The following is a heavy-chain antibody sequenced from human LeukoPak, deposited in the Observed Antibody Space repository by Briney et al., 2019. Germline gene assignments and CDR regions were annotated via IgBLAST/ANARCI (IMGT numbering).Heavy chain of an antibody. CDR3: ATYRQVLLPFES. J-gene: IGHJ4*02. CDR2: IFPSGGEI. V-gene: IGHV3-11*01. D-gene: IGHD2-8*02. Sequence: PGGSLRLSCAASGSTFSDYYMSWIRQAPGKGLEWVSSIFPSGGEIHYADSVRGRFTISRDNSKSTLSLQMNSLRAEDTAIYYCATYRQVLLPFESWGQGTLVTVSS. CDR1: GSTFSDYY.